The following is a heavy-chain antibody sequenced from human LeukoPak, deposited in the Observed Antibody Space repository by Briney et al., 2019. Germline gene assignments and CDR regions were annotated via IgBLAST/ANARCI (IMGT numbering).Heavy chain of an antibody. D-gene: IGHD2-15*01. V-gene: IGHV4-59*01. CDR2: IYYSGST. Sequence: SETLSLTCTISGGSISSYYWSWIRQPPGKGLDWIGYIYYSGSTSYNPSLKSRVTMSVDTSKNQFSLKLRSVSAADTAVYYCARGTVVFGMDVWGQGTTVTVSS. CDR3: ARGTVVFGMDV. J-gene: IGHJ6*02. CDR1: GGSISSYY.